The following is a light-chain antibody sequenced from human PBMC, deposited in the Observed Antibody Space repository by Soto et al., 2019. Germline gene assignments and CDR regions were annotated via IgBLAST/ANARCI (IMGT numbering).Light chain of an antibody. CDR1: QSFNSIY. CDR2: GAS. V-gene: IGKV3-20*01. Sequence: EIVLTQSPGTLSLSPGERATLSCRASQSFNSIYLAWYQQKPGQAPRLLIYGASSRATGIPDRFSGSGSGTDFTLTISSLQPEDFATYYCQQSYSTPFTFGQGTRLEIK. CDR3: QQSYSTPFT. J-gene: IGKJ5*01.